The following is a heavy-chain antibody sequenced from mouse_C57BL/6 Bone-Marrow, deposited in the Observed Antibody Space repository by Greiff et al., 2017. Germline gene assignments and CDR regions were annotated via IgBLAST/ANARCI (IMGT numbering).Heavy chain of an antibody. CDR1: GYTFTSYW. Sequence: QVQLQQPGTELVKPGASVKLSCKASGYTFTSYWMHWVKQRPGQGLEWIGNINPSNGGTNYNEKFKSKATLTVDKSSSTAYMQLISLTSEDSAVYYCARLPYEYDPVAYWGQGTLVTVSA. V-gene: IGHV1-53*01. CDR3: ARLPYEYDPVAY. CDR2: INPSNGGT. J-gene: IGHJ3*01. D-gene: IGHD2-4*01.